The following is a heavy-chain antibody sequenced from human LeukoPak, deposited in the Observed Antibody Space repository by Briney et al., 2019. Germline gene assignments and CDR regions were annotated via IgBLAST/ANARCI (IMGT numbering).Heavy chain of an antibody. CDR2: IYSGGST. J-gene: IGHJ3*02. CDR3: ARARDYYDNSGHYHDAFDI. CDR1: GFTVSRNY. V-gene: IGHV3-66*01. D-gene: IGHD3-22*01. Sequence: GGSLRLSCAASGFTVSRNYMSWVRQAPGKGLAWVSVIYSGGSTYYADSVKGRFTISRDNSKNTLYLQMNSLRPEDAAVYYCARARDYYDNSGHYHDAFDIWGQGTMATVSS.